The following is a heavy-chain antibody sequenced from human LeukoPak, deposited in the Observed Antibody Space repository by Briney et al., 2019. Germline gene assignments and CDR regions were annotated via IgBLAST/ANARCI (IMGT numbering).Heavy chain of an antibody. V-gene: IGHV4-39*01. CDR1: GGSISSSSYY. CDR2: IYYSGST. D-gene: IGHD6-19*01. Sequence: SETLSLTCTVSGGSISSSSYYWGWIRQPPGKGLEWIGSIYYSGSTYYNPSLKSRVTISVDTSKNQFSLKLSSVTAADTAVYYCAGIEVAGIDYWGQGTLVTLSS. J-gene: IGHJ4*02. CDR3: AGIEVAGIDY.